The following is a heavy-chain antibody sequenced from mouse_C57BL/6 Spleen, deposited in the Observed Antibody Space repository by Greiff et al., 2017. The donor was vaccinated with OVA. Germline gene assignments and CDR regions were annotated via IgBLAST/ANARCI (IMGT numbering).Heavy chain of an antibody. CDR1: GFTFSSYG. Sequence: DVQLQESGGDLVKPGGSLKLSCAASGFTFSSYGMSWVRQTPDKRLEWVATISSGGSYTYYPDSVKGRFTISRDNAKNTLYLQMSSLKSEDTAMYYCARLTTVAHFDYWGQGTTLTVSS. D-gene: IGHD1-1*01. J-gene: IGHJ2*01. CDR2: ISSGGSYT. V-gene: IGHV5-6*01. CDR3: ARLTTVAHFDY.